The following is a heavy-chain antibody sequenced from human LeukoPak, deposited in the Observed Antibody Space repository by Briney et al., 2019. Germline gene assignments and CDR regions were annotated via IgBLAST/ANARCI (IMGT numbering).Heavy chain of an antibody. CDR2: INHSGST. CDR1: GGSFSGYY. V-gene: IGHV4-34*01. CDR3: ARGDDIDYGYSSGPAGY. J-gene: IGHJ4*02. D-gene: IGHD6-19*01. Sequence: SSETLSLTCAVYGGSFSGYYWSWIRQPPGKGLEWIGEINHSGSTNYNPSLKSRVTISVDTSKNQFSLKLSSVTAADTAVYYCARGDDIDYGYSSGPAGYWGQGTLVTVSS.